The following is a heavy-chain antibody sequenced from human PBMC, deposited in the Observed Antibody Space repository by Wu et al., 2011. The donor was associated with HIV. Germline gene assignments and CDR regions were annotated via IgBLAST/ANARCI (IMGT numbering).Heavy chain of an antibody. Sequence: GTFSSYAISWVRQAPGQGLEWMGGIIPIFGTANYAQKFQGRVTITTDESTSTAYMELSSLRSEDTAVYYCATSPGRRFDYYDSSGYFYYFDYWGQGTLVTVSS. CDR2: IIPIFGTA. CDR1: GTFSSYA. V-gene: IGHV1-69*05. D-gene: IGHD3-22*01. J-gene: IGHJ4*02. CDR3: ATSPGRRFDYYDSSGYFYYFDY.